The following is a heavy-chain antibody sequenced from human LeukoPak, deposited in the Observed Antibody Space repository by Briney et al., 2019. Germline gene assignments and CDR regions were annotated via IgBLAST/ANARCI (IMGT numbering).Heavy chain of an antibody. V-gene: IGHV3-13*04. CDR3: ARGVDNWFDP. Sequence: PGGSLRLSCAAPGFTFSSYDMHWVRQATGKGLEWVSAVGTAGDTYYPGSVKGRFTISRENAKNSLYLQMNSLRAGDTAVYYCARGVDNWFDPWGQGTLVTVSS. J-gene: IGHJ5*02. CDR1: GFTFSSYD. CDR2: VGTAGDT. D-gene: IGHD5-12*01.